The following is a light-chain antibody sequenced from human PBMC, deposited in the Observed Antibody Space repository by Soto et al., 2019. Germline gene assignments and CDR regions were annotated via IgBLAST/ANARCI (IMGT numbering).Light chain of an antibody. CDR1: SSDVVAYYL. V-gene: IGLV2-23*01. CDR3: CSYAGSDVI. CDR2: EGS. Sequence: QSALTQPASVSGSPGQSITISCTGASSDVVAYYLVSWYQQHPGKAPKLIIYEGSKRPSGVSHRFSASKSANNASLTISGLQAEDEADYYCCSYAGSDVIFGGGTKLTVL. J-gene: IGLJ2*01.